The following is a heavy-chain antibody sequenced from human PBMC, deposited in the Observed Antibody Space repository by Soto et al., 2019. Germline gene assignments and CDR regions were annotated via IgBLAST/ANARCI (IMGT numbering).Heavy chain of an antibody. Sequence: QVQLVQSGAEVKQPGSSVKVSCKASGGTFNNYPITWVRQAPGEGLEWMGGSIPIFGTANYAQKFQGRVTISVDESTSTAYMELSSLTSEDTAVYYCARGRGYSGDDHYYYFDMDVWGQGTTVTVSS. CDR3: ARGRGYSGDDHYYYFDMDV. CDR1: GGTFNNYP. CDR2: SIPIFGTA. J-gene: IGHJ6*02. D-gene: IGHD5-12*01. V-gene: IGHV1-69*01.